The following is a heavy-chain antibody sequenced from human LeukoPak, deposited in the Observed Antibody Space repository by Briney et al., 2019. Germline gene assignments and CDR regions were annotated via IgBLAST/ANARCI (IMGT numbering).Heavy chain of an antibody. D-gene: IGHD6-19*01. CDR3: SSLDVAGPDY. CDR1: GFTFRAYG. V-gene: IGHV3-30*02. J-gene: IGHJ4*02. Sequence: PGGSLRLSCAASGFTFRAYGMRWVREAPGKGVERVAYITYNGNNKYYADSMKGGFTISRDNTKKTLYIQMNTLREEDTGVYYCSSLDVAGPDYWLQGTLVTDPS. CDR2: ITYNGNNK.